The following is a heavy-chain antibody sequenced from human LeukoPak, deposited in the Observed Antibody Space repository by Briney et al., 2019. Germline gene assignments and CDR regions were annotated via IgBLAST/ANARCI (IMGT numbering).Heavy chain of an antibody. CDR3: APGYDSSGYYDTAANWFDP. Sequence: ASVKVSCKASGYTFTSYAMNWVRQAPGQGLEWMGWINTNTGNPTYAQGFTGRFVFSLDTSVSTAYLQISSLKAEDTAVYYCAPGYDSSGYYDTAANWFDPWGQGTLSPSPQ. J-gene: IGHJ5*02. CDR1: GYTFTSYA. CDR2: INTNTGNP. V-gene: IGHV7-4-1*02. D-gene: IGHD3-22*01.